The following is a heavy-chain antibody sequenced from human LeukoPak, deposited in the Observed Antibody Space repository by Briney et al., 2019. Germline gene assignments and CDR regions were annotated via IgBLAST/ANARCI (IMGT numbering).Heavy chain of an antibody. V-gene: IGHV3-7*01. CDR2: VKKDASEK. CDR1: GFTFSNNW. J-gene: IGHJ4*02. CDR3: ARDLTKAAPGEFDY. Sequence: GGSLRLSCAASGFTFSNNWMTWVRQAPGKGLEWVASVKKDASEKYYVDSVKGRFTISRDNAKNSLYLQMNSLRAEDTAVYYCARDLTKAAPGEFDYWGQGTLVTVSS. D-gene: IGHD6-6*01.